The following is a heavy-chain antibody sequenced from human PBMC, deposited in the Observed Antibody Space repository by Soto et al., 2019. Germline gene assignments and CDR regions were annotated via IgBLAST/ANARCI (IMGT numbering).Heavy chain of an antibody. CDR1: GGSISSGGFS. Sequence: QLQLQESGSRLVKASQTLSLTCAVSGGSISSGGFSCNWIRQPPGKGLESIGYIYHSGSTYFNPSLRRRVTMSVDRSTNQSSPTLSSVTPADTAVYYCASRVSDYFDYWGQGTAVTVSS. CDR3: ASRVSDYFDY. J-gene: IGHJ4*02. V-gene: IGHV4-30-2*01. CDR2: IYHSGST. D-gene: IGHD4-4*01.